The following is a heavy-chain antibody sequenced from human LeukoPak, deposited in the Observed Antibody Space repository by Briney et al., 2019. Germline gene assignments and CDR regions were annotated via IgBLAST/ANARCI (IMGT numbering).Heavy chain of an antibody. J-gene: IGHJ4*02. D-gene: IGHD5-12*01. Sequence: TGGSLRLSRAASGFTVSGNYMSWVRQPPGKGLEWVSLIYSGGSTFYADSVKGRFTVSRDNSKNTLYLHMNSLRADDTAVYYCARVKLTVATNYFDYWGQGTLVTVSS. CDR1: GFTVSGNY. V-gene: IGHV3-53*01. CDR3: ARVKLTVATNYFDY. CDR2: IYSGGST.